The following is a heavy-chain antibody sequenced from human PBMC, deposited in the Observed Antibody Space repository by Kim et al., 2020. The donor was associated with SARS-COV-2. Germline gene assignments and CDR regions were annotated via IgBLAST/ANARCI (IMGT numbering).Heavy chain of an antibody. CDR3: ARGSNTIFGIIVNGMDV. V-gene: IGHV4-59*13. Sequence: SETLSLTCTVSGGFITSDYWNWIRQSPGKGLEWSGYIHYSGKANYNPSLKSRVIISIDTSKTQFSLKWSSVTSADTGVYYCARGSNTIFGIIVNGMDVW. D-gene: IGHD3-3*01. CDR2: IHYSGKA. CDR1: GGFITSDY. J-gene: IGHJ6*01.